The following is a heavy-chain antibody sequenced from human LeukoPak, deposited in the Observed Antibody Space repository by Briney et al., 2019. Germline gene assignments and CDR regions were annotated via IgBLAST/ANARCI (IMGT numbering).Heavy chain of an antibody. V-gene: IGHV5-51*01. D-gene: IGHD3-22*01. CDR3: ARREYYYDSSGAFDL. J-gene: IGHJ2*01. CDR2: IYPGDSDT. Sequence: GESLKISCKGSGYSFTSYWIGWVRQMPGKGLGWMGIIYPGDSDTRYSPSFQGQVTISADKSISTAYLQWSSLKASDTAMYYCARREYYYDSSGAFDLWGRGTLVTVSS. CDR1: GYSFTSYW.